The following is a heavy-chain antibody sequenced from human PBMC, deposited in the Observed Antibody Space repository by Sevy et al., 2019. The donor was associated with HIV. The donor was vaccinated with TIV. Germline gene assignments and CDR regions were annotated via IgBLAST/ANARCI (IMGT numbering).Heavy chain of an antibody. D-gene: IGHD2-15*01. CDR3: AIVGLRYCSGGSCYQGDWFDP. CDR2: FDPQDAET. V-gene: IGHV1-24*01. J-gene: IGHJ5*02. Sequence: ASVKVSCKVSGSTFSKLSIHWVRQAPGKGLEWMGDFDPQDAETIYAQRFQGRLTMTEDTFSDTAYMELSSLTSEDTAVYSCAIVGLRYCSGGSCYQGDWFDPWGQGTLVTVSS. CDR1: GSTFSKLS.